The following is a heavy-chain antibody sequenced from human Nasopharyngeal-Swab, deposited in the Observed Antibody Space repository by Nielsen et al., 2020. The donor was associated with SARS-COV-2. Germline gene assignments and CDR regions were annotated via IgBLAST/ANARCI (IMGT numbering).Heavy chain of an antibody. J-gene: IGHJ5*02. Sequence: WIRQPPGKGLEWIGSIYYSGSIYYNPSLKSRVTISVDTSKNQFSLKLSSVTAADTAVYYCASSPFRITIFGVVIGNWFDPWGQGTPVTVSS. CDR2: IYYSGSI. CDR3: ASSPFRITIFGVVIGNWFDP. D-gene: IGHD3-3*01. V-gene: IGHV4-39*01.